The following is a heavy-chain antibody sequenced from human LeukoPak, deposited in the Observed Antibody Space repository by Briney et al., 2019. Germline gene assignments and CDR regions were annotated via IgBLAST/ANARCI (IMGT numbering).Heavy chain of an antibody. CDR3: ASGGFWSSPTRDY. D-gene: IGHD3-3*01. CDR2: IIPILGIA. CDR1: GATFSSYT. J-gene: IGHJ4*02. Sequence: GSSVQVSCKAAGATFSSYTISWVRQAPGQGLEWMGRIIPILGIANYAQKFQGRVSITADKSTSTAYMELSSLRSEDTAVYYCASGGFWSSPTRDYWGQGTLVTVSS. V-gene: IGHV1-69*02.